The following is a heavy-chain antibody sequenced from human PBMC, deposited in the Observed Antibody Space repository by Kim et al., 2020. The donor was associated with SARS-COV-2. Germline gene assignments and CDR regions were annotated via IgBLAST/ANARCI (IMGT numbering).Heavy chain of an antibody. CDR1: GFTFSDYY. J-gene: IGHJ5*02. V-gene: IGHV3-11*06. Sequence: GGSLRLSCAASGFTFSDYYMSWIRQAPGKGLEWVSYISSSSSYTNYADSVKGRFAISRDNAKNSLYLQMNSLRAEDTAVYYCARAQLLLTWFDPWGQGTLVTVSS. D-gene: IGHD2-15*01. CDR2: ISSSSSYT. CDR3: ARAQLLLTWFDP.